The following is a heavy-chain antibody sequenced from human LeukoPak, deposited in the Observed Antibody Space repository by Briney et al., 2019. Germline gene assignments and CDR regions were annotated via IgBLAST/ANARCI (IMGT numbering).Heavy chain of an antibody. CDR3: AKDSDDYAEYVDAFRI. V-gene: IGHV3-23*01. CDR2: VTGSGVKT. Sequence: GEPLRLSCAASGFTLSLYVMSWVRQTPGKGPEWISPVTGSGVKTYYADSVEGRFTISRDNYKNNVYLQMNSLRVEDTSMYYCAKDSDDYAEYVDAFRIWGLGTMVTVSS. J-gene: IGHJ3*02. CDR1: GFTLSLYV. D-gene: IGHD4-17*01.